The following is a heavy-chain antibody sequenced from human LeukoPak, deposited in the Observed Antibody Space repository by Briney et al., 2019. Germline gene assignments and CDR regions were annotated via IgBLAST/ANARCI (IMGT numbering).Heavy chain of an antibody. CDR2: IYYSGST. CDR3: ASLAVAGGWFDP. CDR1: GGSISSSSYY. J-gene: IGHJ5*02. Sequence: SETLSLTCTVSGGSISSSSYYWGWIRQPPGKGLEWIGSIYYSGSTYYNPSLKSRDTISVDTSKNQFSLKLSSVTAADTAVYYCASLAVAGGWFDPWGQGTLVTVSS. V-gene: IGHV4-39*01. D-gene: IGHD6-19*01.